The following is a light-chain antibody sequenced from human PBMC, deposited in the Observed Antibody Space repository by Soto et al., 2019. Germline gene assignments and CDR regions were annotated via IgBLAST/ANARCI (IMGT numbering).Light chain of an antibody. J-gene: IGKJ5*01. CDR1: QSVSRY. V-gene: IGKV3-11*01. CDR2: DAP. Sequence: EIVLTQSPATLSLSPGERATLSCRASQSVSRYLAWYQHKPGQAPSLLIYDAPYRATGIPARFSGSGSGTDFTLTISSLEPEDFAVYYCQQRSNWPPTFGQGTRLEIK. CDR3: QQRSNWPPT.